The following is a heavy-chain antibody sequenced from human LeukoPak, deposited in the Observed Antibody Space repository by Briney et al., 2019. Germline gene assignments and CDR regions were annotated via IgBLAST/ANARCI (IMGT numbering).Heavy chain of an antibody. V-gene: IGHV1-18*01. Sequence: ASVKVSCKASGYTFTSYGISWVRQAPGQGLEWMGWISAYNGHTNYAQKLQGRVTMTTDTSTSTAYMELRSLRSDDTADYYCARGGRWELPRPDAFDIWGQGTMVTVSS. CDR3: ARGGRWELPRPDAFDI. D-gene: IGHD1-26*01. CDR1: GYTFTSYG. J-gene: IGHJ3*02. CDR2: ISAYNGHT.